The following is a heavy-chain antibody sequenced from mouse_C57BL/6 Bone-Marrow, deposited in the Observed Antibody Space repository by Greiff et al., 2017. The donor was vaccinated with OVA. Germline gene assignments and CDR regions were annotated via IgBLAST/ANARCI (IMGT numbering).Heavy chain of an antibody. CDR2: IYPRSGNT. Sequence: VKVVESGAELARPGASVKLSCKASGYTFTSYGISWVKQRTGQGLEWIGEIYPRSGNTYYNEKFKGKATLTADKSSSTAYMELRSLTSEDSAVYFCARDATHWYFDVWGTGTTVTVSS. V-gene: IGHV1-81*01. J-gene: IGHJ1*03. CDR3: ARDATHWYFDV. CDR1: GYTFTSYG.